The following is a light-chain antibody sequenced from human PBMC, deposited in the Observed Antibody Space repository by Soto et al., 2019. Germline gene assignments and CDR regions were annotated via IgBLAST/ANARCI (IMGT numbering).Light chain of an antibody. J-gene: IGLJ1*01. V-gene: IGLV2-14*01. CDR1: SSDVGGYNY. CDR2: EVS. Sequence: QSALTQPASVSGSPGQSITISCTGTSSDVGGYNYVSWYQQHPGKAPKLVIYEVSNRPLGVSNRCSGSKSGNTASLTISGLQADDEAAYYCTSYKGSSTLDVFGTGTKRTV. CDR3: TSYKGSSTLDV.